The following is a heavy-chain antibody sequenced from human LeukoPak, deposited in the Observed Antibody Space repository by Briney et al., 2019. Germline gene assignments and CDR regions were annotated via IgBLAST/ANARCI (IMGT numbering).Heavy chain of an antibody. CDR1: GFTFCSYA. J-gene: IGHJ6*02. Sequence: RGVSLRLSCAASGFTFCSYAMHWVRQAPGKGLEWVAVISYDGSNKYYADTVKGRFTISRDNSKNTLYLQMNSLRAEDTAVYYCSRTYYDFWSGYSQYYYGMDVWGQGTTVTVSS. D-gene: IGHD3-3*01. V-gene: IGHV3-30*04. CDR2: ISYDGSNK. CDR3: SRTYYDFWSGYSQYYYGMDV.